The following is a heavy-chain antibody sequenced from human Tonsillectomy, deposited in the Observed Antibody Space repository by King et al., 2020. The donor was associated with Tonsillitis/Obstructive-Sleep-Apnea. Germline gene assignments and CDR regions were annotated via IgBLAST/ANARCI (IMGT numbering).Heavy chain of an antibody. D-gene: IGHD2-2*01. CDR1: GGSFSGYY. CDR3: ARRYCSSTSCYSGEYYFYYYMDV. J-gene: IGHJ6*03. Sequence: VQLQQWGAGLLKPSETLSLTCAVYGGSFSGYYWSWIRQPPGKGLEWIGEINHSGSTNYNPSLKSRVTISVDTSKNQISLKLGSVTAADTAVYYCARRYCSSTSCYSGEYYFYYYMDVWGKGTTVTVSS. CDR2: INHSGST. V-gene: IGHV4-34*01.